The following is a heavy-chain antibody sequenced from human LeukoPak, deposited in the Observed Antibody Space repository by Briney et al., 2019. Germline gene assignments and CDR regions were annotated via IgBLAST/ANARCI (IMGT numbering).Heavy chain of an antibody. V-gene: IGHV1-2*02. J-gene: IGHJ3*01. Sequence: GASVKVSCKASGYSFTDYYVHWVRQAHGQGLEWMGWMNPNSGGTNYAHKFQGRVTMTRDTSISTAYMELSSLTSDDTAVYYCARGRASRVGGNSFDVWGQGTMVTVSS. CDR3: ARGRASRVGGNSFDV. D-gene: IGHD3-16*01. CDR1: GYSFTDYY. CDR2: MNPNSGGT.